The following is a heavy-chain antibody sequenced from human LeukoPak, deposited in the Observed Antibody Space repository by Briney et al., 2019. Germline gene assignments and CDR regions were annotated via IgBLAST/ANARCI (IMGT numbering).Heavy chain of an antibody. J-gene: IGHJ6*02. CDR2: ISAYNGNT. D-gene: IGHD1-26*01. CDR1: GYTFTSYG. Sequence: GASVKVSFKASGYTFTSYGITWVRQAPGQGLEWMGWISAYNGNTNYAQKLQGRVTMTTDTSTNTAYMELRSLRSDDTAVYYCARDRYEWKLAGSGMEVWGQGTTVTVSS. V-gene: IGHV1-18*01. CDR3: ARDRYEWKLAGSGMEV.